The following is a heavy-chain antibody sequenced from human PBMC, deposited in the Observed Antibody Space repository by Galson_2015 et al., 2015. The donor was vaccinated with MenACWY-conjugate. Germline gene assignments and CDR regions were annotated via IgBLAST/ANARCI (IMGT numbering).Heavy chain of an antibody. V-gene: IGHV3-74*01. D-gene: IGHD1-26*01. J-gene: IGHJ4*02. CDR3: AKTRGASFYFDS. Sequence: SLRLSCAASGFIFNTYWMHWVRQAPGKGLVWVSRINPGGSSTTYADSVKDRFTTSRDNAKNTLYLQMNSLRPEDTAVFYCAKTRGASFYFDSWGQGTLVTVSS. CDR1: GFIFNTYW. CDR2: INPGGSST.